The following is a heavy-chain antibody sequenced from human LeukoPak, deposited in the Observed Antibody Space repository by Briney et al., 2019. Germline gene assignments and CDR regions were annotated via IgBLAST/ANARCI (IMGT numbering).Heavy chain of an antibody. J-gene: IGHJ5*02. Sequence: HGESLKISCKGSGYSFSTYWIGWVRQMPGKRLEWMGIIYPRDSDIRYSSSFQGQVTISADKSISTAYLQWSSLKASDTAIYYCARGSSGYWFDPWGQGTLVTVSS. CDR3: ARGSSGYWFDP. V-gene: IGHV5-51*01. CDR1: GYSFSTYW. CDR2: IYPRDSDI. D-gene: IGHD6-19*01.